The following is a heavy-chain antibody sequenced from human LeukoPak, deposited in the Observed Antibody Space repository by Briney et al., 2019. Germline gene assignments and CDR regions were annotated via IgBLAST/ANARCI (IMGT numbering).Heavy chain of an antibody. Sequence: SETLSLTCTVSGGSISSANYYWAWIRQPPGKGLEWIGEINHSGSTNYNPSLKSRVTISVDTSKNQFSLKLSSVTAADTAVYYCARIPRSRYFDWVYYYYHMDVWGKGTTVTVSS. V-gene: IGHV4-39*07. CDR2: INHSGST. CDR1: GGSISSANYY. J-gene: IGHJ6*03. CDR3: ARIPRSRYFDWVYYYYHMDV. D-gene: IGHD3-9*01.